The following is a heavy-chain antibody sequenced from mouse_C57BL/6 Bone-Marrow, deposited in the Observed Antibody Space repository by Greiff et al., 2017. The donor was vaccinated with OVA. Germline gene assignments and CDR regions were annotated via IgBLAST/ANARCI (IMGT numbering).Heavy chain of an antibody. CDR1: GFNIKNTY. CDR3: ARGNFGSSFYAMDY. CDR2: IAPANNNT. D-gene: IGHD1-1*01. J-gene: IGHJ4*01. V-gene: IGHV14-3*01. Sequence: VQLQQSVAELVRPGASVKLSCTASGFNIKNTYMHWVKQRPEQGLGWFGGIAPANNNTKYAPKFQGKATRTADTSSNTAYLQLSSLSSEDTAVYCCARGNFGSSFYAMDYWGQGTSVTVSS.